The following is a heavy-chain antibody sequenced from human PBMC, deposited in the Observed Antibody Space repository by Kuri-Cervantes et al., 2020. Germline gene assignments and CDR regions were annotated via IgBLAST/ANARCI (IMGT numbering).Heavy chain of an antibody. J-gene: IGHJ4*02. CDR2: IYYSGST. Sequence: GSLRLSCTVSGGSISSYYWSWIRQPPGKGLEWIGYIYYSGSTYYNPSLKSRVTISADTSKNQFSLKLTSVTATDTAVYYCARRGYSYGNFDYWGQGTLVTVSS. V-gene: IGHV4-59*08. CDR1: GGSISSYY. CDR3: ARRGYSYGNFDY. D-gene: IGHD5-18*01.